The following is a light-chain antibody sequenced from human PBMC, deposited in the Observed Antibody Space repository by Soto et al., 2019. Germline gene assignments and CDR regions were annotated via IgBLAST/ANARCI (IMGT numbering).Light chain of an antibody. CDR1: RSVSSY. CDR2: DAS. V-gene: IGKV3-11*01. J-gene: IGKJ1*01. Sequence: EIVLTQSPATLSLSPGESATLSFRATRSVSSYLAWYQQKPCQAPRLLIYDASSRPTDIPARFSGSGSGTDFTLTISSLDPEDFALYYCQQYGSSKTFGQGTKVDIK. CDR3: QQYGSSKT.